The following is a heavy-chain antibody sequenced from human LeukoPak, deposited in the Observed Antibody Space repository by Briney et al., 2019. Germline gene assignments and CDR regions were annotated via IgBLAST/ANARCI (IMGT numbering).Heavy chain of an antibody. CDR2: IWYDGGSK. D-gene: IGHD3-10*01. J-gene: IGHJ4*02. CDR3: VRDSSGDSSGRPSLDY. V-gene: IGHV3-33*01. Sequence: PGRSLRLSCAASGFTFSYYGMHWVRQAPGKGLEWVANIWYDGGSKYYADSVKGRFTISRDNSKNTLNLQMNSLRADDTAVHFCVRDSSGDSSGRPSLDYWGQGTLVTVSS. CDR1: GFTFSYYG.